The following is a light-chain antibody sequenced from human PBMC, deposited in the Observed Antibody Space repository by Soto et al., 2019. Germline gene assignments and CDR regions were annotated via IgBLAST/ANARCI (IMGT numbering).Light chain of an antibody. Sequence: QSVLTQPPSASGSPGQSVTISCTGSSSDVGGYNYVSWYQQHPGKAPKLMIYDVSKRPSGVPDRFSGSKSGNTASLTVSGLQAEDEADYYCSSYAGSSIVVFGGGTKLPAL. CDR3: SSYAGSSIVV. CDR1: SSDVGGYNY. J-gene: IGLJ2*01. CDR2: DVS. V-gene: IGLV2-8*01.